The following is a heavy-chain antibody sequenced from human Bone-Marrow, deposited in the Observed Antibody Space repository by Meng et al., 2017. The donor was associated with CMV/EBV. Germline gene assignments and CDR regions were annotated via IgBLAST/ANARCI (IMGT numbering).Heavy chain of an antibody. Sequence: ASVKVSCKASGGTFSSYAISWVRQAPGQGLEWMGGINPNTGAANYAPKFQGRVTMTRDTSISTAFMDLSRLTADDTAVYYCARGREYWGQGTLVTVSS. V-gene: IGHV1-2*02. CDR3: ARGREY. CDR1: GGTFSSYA. J-gene: IGHJ4*02. D-gene: IGHD2/OR15-2a*01. CDR2: INPNTGAA.